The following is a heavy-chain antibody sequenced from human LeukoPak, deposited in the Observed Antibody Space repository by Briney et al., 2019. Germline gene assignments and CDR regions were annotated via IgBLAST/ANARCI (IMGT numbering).Heavy chain of an antibody. D-gene: IGHD3-22*01. CDR1: GGSISSGTYY. CDR3: ARENYYDSIDDAFDI. V-gene: IGHV4-61*02. CDR2: IYTSGSS. Sequence: SETLSLTCTVSGGSISSGTYYWNWIRQPAGKGLEWIGRIYTSGSSNYNPSLKSRVTISLDTSKNQFSLKLSSVTAADTAVYYCARENYYDSIDDAFDIWGHGTMVTVSS. J-gene: IGHJ3*02.